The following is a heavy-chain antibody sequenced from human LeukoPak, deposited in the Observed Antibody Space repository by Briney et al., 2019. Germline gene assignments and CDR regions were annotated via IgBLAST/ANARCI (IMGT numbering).Heavy chain of an antibody. V-gene: IGHV3-30*02. Sequence: GGSLRLSCAASGFTFSSYWMHWVRQAPGKGLEWVAFIRYDGSNKYYADSVKGRFTISRDNSKNTLYLQMNSLRAEDTAVYYCAKDLSTSSKLTDYWGQGTLVTVSS. D-gene: IGHD2-2*01. CDR1: GFTFSSYW. J-gene: IGHJ4*02. CDR2: IRYDGSNK. CDR3: AKDLSTSSKLTDY.